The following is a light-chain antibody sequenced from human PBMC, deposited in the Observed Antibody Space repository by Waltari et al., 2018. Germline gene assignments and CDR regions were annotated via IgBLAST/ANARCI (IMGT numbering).Light chain of an antibody. V-gene: IGLV6-57*03. CDR3: QSYQV. J-gene: IGLJ3*02. Sequence: FMLTQPHSVSESPGKTVTISCTRGSGSIASNYVQWYQLRPGSAPTTIIFEDDQRPSGVPGRFSGFIDSSSNSASLTISGLKTEDEADYYCQSYQVFGGGTKLTVL. CDR1: SGSIASNY. CDR2: EDD.